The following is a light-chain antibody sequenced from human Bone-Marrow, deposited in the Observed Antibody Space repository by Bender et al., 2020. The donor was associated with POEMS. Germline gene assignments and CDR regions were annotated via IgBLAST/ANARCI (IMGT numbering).Light chain of an antibody. CDR1: YSDVGSYNL. V-gene: IGLV2-14*02. CDR3: SSYTAGSKV. J-gene: IGLJ1*01. Sequence: QSALTQPASVSGSPGQSITISCTGLYSDVGSYNLVSWYQQYPGKAPKLMIYEDTKRPSGVSNRFSGSKSGNTASLTISGLQAEDEADYYCSSYTAGSKVFGTGTKVTVV. CDR2: EDT.